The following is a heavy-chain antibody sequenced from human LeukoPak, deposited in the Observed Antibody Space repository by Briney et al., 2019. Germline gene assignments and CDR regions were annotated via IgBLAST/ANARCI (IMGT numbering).Heavy chain of an antibody. CDR1: GYTFTSYY. D-gene: IGHD2-2*01. V-gene: IGHV1-46*01. CDR3: ARDRRDIVVVPAAENWFDP. Sequence: ASVKVSCEASGYTFTSYYMHWVRQAPGQGLEWTGIINPSGGSTSYAQKFQGRVTMTRDMSTSTVYMELSSLRSEDTAVYYCARDRRDIVVVPAAENWFDPWGQGTLVTVSS. CDR2: INPSGGST. J-gene: IGHJ5*02.